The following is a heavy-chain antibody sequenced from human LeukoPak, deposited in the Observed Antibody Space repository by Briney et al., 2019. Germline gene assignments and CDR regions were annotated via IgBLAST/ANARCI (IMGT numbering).Heavy chain of an antibody. CDR3: ARVGYCGSTSCSRDGAFDI. CDR1: GFTFSSYA. J-gene: IGHJ3*02. Sequence: GGSLRLSCAASGFTFSSYAMSWVRQAPGKGLEWVSAISGSSGNTYYADSVKGRFTISKDTSSNTLFLQMNSLRAEDTAVYYCARVGYCGSTSCSRDGAFDIWGQGTMVTVSS. CDR2: ISGSSGNT. D-gene: IGHD2-2*01. V-gene: IGHV3-23*01.